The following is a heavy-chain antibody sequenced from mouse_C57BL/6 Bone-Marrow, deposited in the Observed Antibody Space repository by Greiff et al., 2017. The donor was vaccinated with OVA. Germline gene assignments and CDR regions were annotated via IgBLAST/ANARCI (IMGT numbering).Heavy chain of an antibody. CDR3: ARGITTVVGGYFDY. D-gene: IGHD1-1*01. Sequence: VKLMESGAELARPGASVKMSCKASGYTFTSYTMHWVTQRPGQGLEWIGYINPSRGYTKYNQKFKDKATLTADKSSSTAYMQLSSLTSEDSAVYYCARGITTVVGGYFDYWGQGTTLTVSS. J-gene: IGHJ2*01. CDR1: GYTFTSYT. V-gene: IGHV1-4*01. CDR2: INPSRGYT.